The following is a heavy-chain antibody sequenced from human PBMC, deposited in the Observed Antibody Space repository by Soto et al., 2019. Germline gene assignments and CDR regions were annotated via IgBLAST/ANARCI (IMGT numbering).Heavy chain of an antibody. J-gene: IGHJ1*01. Sequence: GGSLRLSCTFSGFTSDDYDYALTWVRQAPGKGLQWLGLIRGSTYGGTTEYAASVKGRFTISRDDSKGITYLQMNSLKTEDTAVYYCSRDGDFYRLDVWGQGTLVTVSS. CDR1: GFTSDDYDYA. CDR3: SRDGDFYRLDV. V-gene: IGHV3-49*04. D-gene: IGHD3-16*01. CDR2: IRGSTYGGTT.